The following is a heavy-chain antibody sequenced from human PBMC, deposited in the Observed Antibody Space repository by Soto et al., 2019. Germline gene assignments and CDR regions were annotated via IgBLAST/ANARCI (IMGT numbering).Heavy chain of an antibody. CDR2: ISYDGSNK. Sequence: PVGSLRLSCAASGFTFSSYAMHWVRQAPGKGLEWVAVISYDGSNKYYADSVKGRFTISRDNSKNTLYLQMNSLRAEDTAVYYCARAYDSSGPHSHFDYWGQGTLVTVSS. J-gene: IGHJ4*02. CDR1: GFTFSSYA. D-gene: IGHD3-22*01. V-gene: IGHV3-30-3*01. CDR3: ARAYDSSGPHSHFDY.